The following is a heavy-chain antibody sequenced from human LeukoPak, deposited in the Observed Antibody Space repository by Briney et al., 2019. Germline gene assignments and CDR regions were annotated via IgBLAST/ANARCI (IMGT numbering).Heavy chain of an antibody. Sequence: AGSLRLSCAASGFTFDSYWMSWVRQAPGKGLEWVANINHYGNEKYYVDSVTGRFTISRDNAKNSVYLQMNSLRVEDTAVYYCARQLRGVVVVVITALDHPFDIWGQGTMVTVSS. V-gene: IGHV3-7*01. J-gene: IGHJ3*02. D-gene: IGHD3-22*01. CDR3: ARQLRGVVVVVITALDHPFDI. CDR2: INHYGNEK. CDR1: GFTFDSYW.